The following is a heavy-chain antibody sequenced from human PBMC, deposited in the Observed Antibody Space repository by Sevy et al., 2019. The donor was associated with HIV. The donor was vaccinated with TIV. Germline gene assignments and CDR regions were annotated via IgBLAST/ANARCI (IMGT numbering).Heavy chain of an antibody. CDR3: GSQLTTAAFDI. V-gene: IGHV5-51*01. J-gene: IGHJ3*02. D-gene: IGHD4-17*01. CDR1: GYSFTSYW. Sequence: GESLKISCKGSGYSFTSYWIGWVRQMPGKGLEGMGIIYPGDSDTRYSPSFQGQVTISADKSISTAYLQWSSLKASDTAMYYCGSQLTTAAFDIWGQGTMVTVSS. CDR2: IYPGDSDT.